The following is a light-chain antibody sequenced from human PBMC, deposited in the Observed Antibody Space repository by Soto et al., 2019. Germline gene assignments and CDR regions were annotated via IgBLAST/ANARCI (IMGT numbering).Light chain of an antibody. V-gene: IGKV3-20*01. CDR3: QQYGSSVFN. Sequence: EIVLAQSPGTLSFSPGERATLSCRASQSVSSNYLAWYKHKPGQAPRPVIYDASRRATGIPDRFSGSGSGTEFTLTISRLEPEDFAVYYCQQYGSSVFNFGPGTKVDIK. CDR2: DAS. CDR1: QSVSSNY. J-gene: IGKJ3*01.